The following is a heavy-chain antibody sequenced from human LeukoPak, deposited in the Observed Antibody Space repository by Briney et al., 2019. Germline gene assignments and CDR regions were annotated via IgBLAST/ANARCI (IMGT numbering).Heavy chain of an antibody. CDR2: IRSKAYGGTT. Sequence: GGSLRLSCEASGFTFGDYAMSWFRQAPGKGLEWVGFIRSKAYGGTTEYAASVKGRFTISRDDSKSIAYLQMNSLKTEDTAVYYCTRAESFEWGVAFDIWGQGTMVTVSS. V-gene: IGHV3-49*03. D-gene: IGHD3-3*01. CDR1: GFTFGDYA. CDR3: TRAESFEWGVAFDI. J-gene: IGHJ3*02.